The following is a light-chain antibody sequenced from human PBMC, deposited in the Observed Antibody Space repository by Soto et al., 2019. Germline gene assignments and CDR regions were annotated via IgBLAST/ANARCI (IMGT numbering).Light chain of an antibody. CDR2: GAS. CDR1: QSVSNNY. V-gene: IGKV3-20*01. Sequence: DIVMTQSPDSLAVSLVERASINCNSSQSVSNNYLAWYQQKPGQAPRLLIYGASNRATGIPDRFSGSGSGTDFTLTISRLEPEDFAVYYCQQYGSSGTFGQGTKVDIK. CDR3: QQYGSSGT. J-gene: IGKJ1*01.